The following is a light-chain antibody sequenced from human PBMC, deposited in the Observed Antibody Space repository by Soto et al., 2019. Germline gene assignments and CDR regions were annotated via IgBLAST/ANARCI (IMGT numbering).Light chain of an antibody. V-gene: IGKV1-39*01. Sequence: DIQMTQSPSSLSASVGDRITITCRASQNISSYLNWYQQKPGKAPKLLIYAASSLQSGVQSRFSGSASGTDFTLTISSLQPEDFATYYCQQSFSTPLTFGGGTKVEIK. CDR1: QNISSY. CDR2: AAS. J-gene: IGKJ4*01. CDR3: QQSFSTPLT.